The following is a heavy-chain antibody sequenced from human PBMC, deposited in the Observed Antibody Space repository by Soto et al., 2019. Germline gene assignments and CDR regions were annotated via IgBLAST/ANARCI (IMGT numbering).Heavy chain of an antibody. CDR2: IYYSGST. J-gene: IGHJ5*02. CDR3: ARLMGAIVNWFDP. Sequence: SETLSLTCTVSGGSISSSSYYWGWIRQPPGKGLEWIGSIYYSGSTYYNPSLKSRVTISVDTSKNQFSLKLSSVTAADTAVYYCARLMGAIVNWFDPWGQGTLVTVSS. V-gene: IGHV4-39*01. D-gene: IGHD3-16*02. CDR1: GGSISSSSYY.